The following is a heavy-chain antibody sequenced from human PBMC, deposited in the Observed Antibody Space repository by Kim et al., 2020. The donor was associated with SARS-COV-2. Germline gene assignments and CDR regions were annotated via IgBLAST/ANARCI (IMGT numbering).Heavy chain of an antibody. V-gene: IGHV4-4*02. CDR3: ASRATYSSSWRGGDY. CDR1: GGSISSSNW. CDR2: IYHSGST. J-gene: IGHJ4*02. Sequence: SETLSLTCAVSGGSISSSNWWSWVRQPPGKGLEWIGEIYHSGSTNYNPSLKSRVTISVDKSKNQFSLKLSSVTAADTAVYYCASRATYSSSWRGGDYWGQGTLVTVSS. D-gene: IGHD6-13*01.